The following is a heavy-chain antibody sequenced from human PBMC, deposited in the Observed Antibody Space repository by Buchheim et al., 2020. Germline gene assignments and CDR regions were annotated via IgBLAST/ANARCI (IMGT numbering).Heavy chain of an antibody. V-gene: IGHV4-31*03. D-gene: IGHD3-3*01. CDR3: ARGRNRYDFWSGYYRRYYYGMDV. Sequence: QVQLQESGPGLVKPSQTLSLTCTVSGGSISSGGYYWSWIRQHPGKGLEWIGYIYYSGSTSYNPSPKSRVTISVDTSNIHFSLKLSSVTAADTAVYYCARGRNRYDFWSGYYRRYYYGMDVWGQGTT. CDR1: GGSISSGGYY. J-gene: IGHJ6*02. CDR2: IYYSGST.